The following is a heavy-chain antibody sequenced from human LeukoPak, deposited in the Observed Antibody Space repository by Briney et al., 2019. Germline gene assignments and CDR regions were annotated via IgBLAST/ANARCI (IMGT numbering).Heavy chain of an antibody. Sequence: PGGSLRLSWAASGFTFSDYYMSWIRQRPGKGLEWVSYISSSSSYTNYADSVKGRFTISRDNAKNSLYLQMNSLRAEDTAVYYCARGGQGYDLNWFDPWGQGTLVTVSS. CDR1: GFTFSDYY. V-gene: IGHV3-11*06. D-gene: IGHD3-3*01. J-gene: IGHJ5*02. CDR3: ARGGQGYDLNWFDP. CDR2: ISSSSSYT.